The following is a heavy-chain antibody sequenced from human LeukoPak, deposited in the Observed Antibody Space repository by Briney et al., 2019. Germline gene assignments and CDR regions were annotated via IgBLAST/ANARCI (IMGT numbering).Heavy chain of an antibody. D-gene: IGHD2-15*01. CDR1: GGTFSSYT. Sequence: SVKVSCKASGGTFSSYTISWVRQAPGQGLEWMGRIIPILGIANYAQKFQGRVTITADKSTSTAYMELSSLRSEDTGVYYCARETDIVVVVAAHPGAFDIWGQGTMVTVSS. V-gene: IGHV1-69*04. J-gene: IGHJ3*02. CDR2: IIPILGIA. CDR3: ARETDIVVVVAAHPGAFDI.